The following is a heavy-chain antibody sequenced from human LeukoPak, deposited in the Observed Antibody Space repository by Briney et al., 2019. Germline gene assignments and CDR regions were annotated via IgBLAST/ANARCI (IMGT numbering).Heavy chain of an antibody. D-gene: IGHD3-22*01. CDR3: ARTYYYDSSGSY. V-gene: IGHV1-18*01. J-gene: IGHJ4*02. CDR2: ISAYNGNT. Sequence: ASVKVSCKASGYTFTSYGISWVRQAPGQGLEWMGWISAYNGNTNYAQKLQGRVTMTTDTSTSTAYKELRSLRSDDTAVYYCARTYYYDSSGSYWGQGTLVTVSS. CDR1: GYTFTSYG.